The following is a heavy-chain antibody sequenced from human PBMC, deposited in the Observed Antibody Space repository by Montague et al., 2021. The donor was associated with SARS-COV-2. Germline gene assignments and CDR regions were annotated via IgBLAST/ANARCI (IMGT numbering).Heavy chain of an antibody. J-gene: IGHJ4*02. CDR3: ARRTDILTGYYDY. V-gene: IGHV4-59*01. CDR1: GGSISHYN. D-gene: IGHD3-9*01. Sequence: SETLSLTCAVSGGSISHYNWSWIRQPPGKGLEWIGYIYSSGGTNYNPSLKSRVTLSLDADKNHFSLRLSSVTAADTAVYYCARRTDILTGYYDYWGQGTLVTVSS. CDR2: IYSSGGT.